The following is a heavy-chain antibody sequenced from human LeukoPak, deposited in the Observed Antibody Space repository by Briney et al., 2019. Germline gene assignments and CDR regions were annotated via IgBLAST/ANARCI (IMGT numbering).Heavy chain of an antibody. CDR3: AIMLRNSGFDP. J-gene: IGHJ5*02. CDR1: GGSISSHY. CDR2: IYYSGST. D-gene: IGHD1-7*01. V-gene: IGHV4-59*11. Sequence: SETLSLTCTVSGGSISSHYRSWIRQPPGKGLEWIGYIYYSGSTNYNPSLKSRVTISVDTSKNQFSLKLSSVTAADTAVYYCAIMLRNSGFDPWGQGTLVTVSS.